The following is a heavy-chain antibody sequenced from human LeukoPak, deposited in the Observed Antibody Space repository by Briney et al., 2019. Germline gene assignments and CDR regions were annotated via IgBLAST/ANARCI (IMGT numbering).Heavy chain of an antibody. D-gene: IGHD6-13*01. V-gene: IGHV3-30*18. CDR3: AKDRYSSSRELDY. Sequence: PGGSLRLSCAASGFTFSSYGMHWVRQAPGKGLEGVAVISYDGSNKYYADSVKGRFTISRDNSKNTLYLQMNSLRAEDTAVYYCAKDRYSSSRELDYWGQGTLVTVSS. CDR1: GFTFSSYG. J-gene: IGHJ4*02. CDR2: ISYDGSNK.